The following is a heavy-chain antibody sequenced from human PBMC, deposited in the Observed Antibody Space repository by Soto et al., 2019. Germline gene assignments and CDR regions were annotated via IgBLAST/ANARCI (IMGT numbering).Heavy chain of an antibody. CDR3: TRDLNHDCGP. V-gene: IGHV3-7*04. CDR2: MNPDGSEQ. Sequence: EVHLVESGGALVQPGGSLRLSCAASGFTFSDYWMTWVRQTPGKGLEGVANMNPDGSEQYYLDSVKGRFTISRDTARISLYLQMNNLRGEDTAVYYCTRDLNHDCGPWGQGTQVIVSS. CDR1: GFTFSDYW. D-gene: IGHD2-21*01. J-gene: IGHJ5*02.